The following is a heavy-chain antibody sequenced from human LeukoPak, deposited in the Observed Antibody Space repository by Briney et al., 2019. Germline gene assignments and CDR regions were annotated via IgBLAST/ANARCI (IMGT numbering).Heavy chain of an antibody. CDR3: ATLGDTARTGDAFDI. Sequence: ASVKISCKVSGYTFTDYYMHWVHQAPGKGPEWMGLVDPEDGETIYAEKFQGRVTITADTSTDTAYMELSSLRSEDTAVYYCATLGDTARTGDAFDIWGQGTMVTVSS. J-gene: IGHJ3*02. CDR1: GYTFTDYY. CDR2: VDPEDGET. D-gene: IGHD5-18*01. V-gene: IGHV1-69-2*01.